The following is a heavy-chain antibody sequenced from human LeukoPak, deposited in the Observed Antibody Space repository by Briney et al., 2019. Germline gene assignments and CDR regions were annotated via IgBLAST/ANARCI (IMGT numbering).Heavy chain of an antibody. CDR3: ARVYGYGDYDYFDY. CDR2: IYYSGST. CDR1: GGSISSYY. J-gene: IGHJ4*02. D-gene: IGHD4-17*01. Sequence: PSETLSLTCTVSGGSISSYYWGWIRQPPGKGLEWIGYIYYSGSTNYNPSLKSRVTISVDTSKNQFSLKLSSVTAADTAVYYCARVYGYGDYDYFDYWGQGTLATVSS. V-gene: IGHV4-59*01.